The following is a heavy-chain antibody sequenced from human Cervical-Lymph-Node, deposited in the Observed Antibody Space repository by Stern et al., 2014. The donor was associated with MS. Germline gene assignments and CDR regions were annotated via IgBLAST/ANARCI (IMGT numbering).Heavy chain of an antibody. D-gene: IGHD1-7*01. CDR3: ARGPGEWNSAEYFQH. V-gene: IGHV3-30-3*01. Sequence: QVQLVESGGGVVQPGGSLRLSCAASGFTFRNYPIHWVRQAPGKGLAWVAVVSYDGSNKYYADSVQGRFTISRDNSKNTLYLQMSSLRAEDTAVYYCARGPGEWNSAEYFQHWGQGTLVTVSS. J-gene: IGHJ1*01. CDR1: GFTFRNYP. CDR2: VSYDGSNK.